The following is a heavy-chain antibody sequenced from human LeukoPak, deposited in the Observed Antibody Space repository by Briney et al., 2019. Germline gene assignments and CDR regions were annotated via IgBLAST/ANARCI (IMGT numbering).Heavy chain of an antibody. CDR2: IIPIFGTA. CDR3: ARGDIVVATLSV. J-gene: IGHJ4*02. Sequence: SVKVSCKASGYTFTSYAISWVRQAPGQGLEWMGGIIPIFGTANYAQKFQGRVTITADESTSTAYMELSSLRSEDTAVYYCARGDIVVATLSVWGQGTLVTVSS. CDR1: GYTFTSYA. V-gene: IGHV1-69*13. D-gene: IGHD2-2*01.